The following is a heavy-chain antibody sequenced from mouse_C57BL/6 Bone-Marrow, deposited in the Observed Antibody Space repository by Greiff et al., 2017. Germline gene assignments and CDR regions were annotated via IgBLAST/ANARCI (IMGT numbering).Heavy chain of an antibody. J-gene: IGHJ2*01. CDR1: GYAFSSSW. Sequence: VQLVESGPELVKPGASVKISCTASGYAFSSSWMNWVKQRPGKGLEWIGRIYPGDGDTNYNGKFKGKATLTADKSSSTAYMQLSSLTSEDSAVYFCASIPYYNFDYWGQGTTLTVSS. CDR3: ASIPYYNFDY. D-gene: IGHD2-12*01. CDR2: IYPGDGDT. V-gene: IGHV1-82*01.